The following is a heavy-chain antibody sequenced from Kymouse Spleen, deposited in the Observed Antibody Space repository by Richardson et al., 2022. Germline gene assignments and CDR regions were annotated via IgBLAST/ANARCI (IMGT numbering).Heavy chain of an antibody. J-gene: IGHJ4*02. CDR2: IYYSGST. CDR3: ARTAAAGTSFDY. CDR1: GGSISSSSYY. V-gene: IGHV4-39*01. D-gene: IGHD6-13*01. Sequence: QLQLQESGPGLVKPSETLSLTCTVSGGSISSSSYYWGWIRQPPGKGLEWIGSIYYSGSTYYNPSLKSRVTISVDTSKNQFSLKLSSVTAADTAVYYCARTAAAGTSFDYWGQGTLVTVSS.